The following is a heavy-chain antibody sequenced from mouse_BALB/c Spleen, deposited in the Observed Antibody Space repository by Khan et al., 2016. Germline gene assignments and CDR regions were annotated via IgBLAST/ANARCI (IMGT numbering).Heavy chain of an antibody. J-gene: IGHJ3*01. CDR2: ISSGGST. Sequence: EVELVESGGALVKPGGSLKLSCAASGFTFSSYAMSWVRQTPEKRLEWVATISSGGSTYYLDRVKGRFTISRDNARNILYLQMSSLRSEDTAMYYCTRRGYYDFAYWGPGTLVTVSA. D-gene: IGHD2-4*01. CDR3: TRRGYYDFAY. CDR1: GFTFSSYA. V-gene: IGHV5-6-5*01.